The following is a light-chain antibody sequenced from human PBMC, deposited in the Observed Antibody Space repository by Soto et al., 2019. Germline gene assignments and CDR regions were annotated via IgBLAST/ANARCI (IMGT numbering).Light chain of an antibody. V-gene: IGKV3-20*01. Sequence: EIVLSQSPATLSLPPGERATLSCRASQSVSNNFLAWYQHRPGQAPRLLIYGPSTRATGIPDRFSGSGSGTDFTLTISRLEPEDFAVYYCQQYGSSLLTFGPGTKVDI. CDR3: QQYGSSLLT. J-gene: IGKJ3*01. CDR2: GPS. CDR1: QSVSNNF.